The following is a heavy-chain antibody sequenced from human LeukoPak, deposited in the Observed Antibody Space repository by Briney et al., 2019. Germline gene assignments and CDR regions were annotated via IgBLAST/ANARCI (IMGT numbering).Heavy chain of an antibody. CDR1: IGTFSSYA. CDR2: IIPILGLA. J-gene: IGHJ4*02. Sequence: SVKVSCKASIGTFSSYAISWVRQAPGQGLEWMGRIIPILGLANYAQKLQGRVTITADKSTSTAYMELSSLGSEDTAVYYCAGERSARGPVPAANDYWGQGTLVTVSS. CDR3: AGERSARGPVPAANDY. V-gene: IGHV1-69*04. D-gene: IGHD2-2*01.